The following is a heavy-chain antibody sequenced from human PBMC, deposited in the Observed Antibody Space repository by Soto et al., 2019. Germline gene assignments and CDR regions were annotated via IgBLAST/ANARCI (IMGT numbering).Heavy chain of an antibody. CDR3: ARGPSEAYYYNGMDV. CDR1: GGSLSSGDYY. J-gene: IGHJ6*02. V-gene: IGHV4-30-4*01. Sequence: SETLSLTCTAAGGSLSSGDYYWSWHSQPPGKGLEWLGYTYYSGSTYYNPSLKSRVTRSVDTCKNQCSLKLSSVTAADTAVYYCARGPSEAYYYNGMDVWGQGTTVTVSS. CDR2: TYYSGST.